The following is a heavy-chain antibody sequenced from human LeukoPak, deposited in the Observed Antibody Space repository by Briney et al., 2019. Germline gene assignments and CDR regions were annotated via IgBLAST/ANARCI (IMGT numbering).Heavy chain of an antibody. CDR1: GGSISSSSYY. Sequence: SETLSLTCTVSGGSISSSSYYWGWIRQPPGKGLEWIGSIYYSGSTYYNPSLKSRVTISVDTSKNQFSLKLSSVTAADTTVYYCARGAHGGIQLWSSSFDYWGQGTLVTVSS. D-gene: IGHD5-18*01. J-gene: IGHJ4*02. V-gene: IGHV4-39*07. CDR3: ARGAHGGIQLWSSSFDY. CDR2: IYYSGST.